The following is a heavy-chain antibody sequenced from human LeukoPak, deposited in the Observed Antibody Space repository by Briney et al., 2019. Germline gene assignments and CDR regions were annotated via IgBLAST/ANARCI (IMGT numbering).Heavy chain of an antibody. D-gene: IGHD5-24*01. Sequence: ASVKVSCKASGYTFTSYAMHWVRQAPGQRLEWMGWINAGNGNTKYSQKFQGRVTITRDTSASTAYMELSSLRSEDTAVYYCARSPRWSAVYFDYWGQGTLVTVSS. CDR2: INAGNGNT. J-gene: IGHJ4*02. CDR1: GYTFTSYA. V-gene: IGHV1-3*01. CDR3: ARSPRWSAVYFDY.